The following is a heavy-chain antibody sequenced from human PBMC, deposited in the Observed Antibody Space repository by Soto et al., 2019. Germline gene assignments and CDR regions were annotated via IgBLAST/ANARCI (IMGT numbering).Heavy chain of an antibody. Sequence: SETLSLTCTVSGGSISSYYWSWIRQPAGKGLEWIGRIYTSGSTNYNPSLKSRVTMSVDTSKNQFSLRLSSVTAADTAVYYCARTKITMIVELFDPWGQGTLVTVSS. D-gene: IGHD3-22*01. V-gene: IGHV4-4*07. CDR2: IYTSGST. CDR1: GGSISSYY. CDR3: ARTKITMIVELFDP. J-gene: IGHJ5*02.